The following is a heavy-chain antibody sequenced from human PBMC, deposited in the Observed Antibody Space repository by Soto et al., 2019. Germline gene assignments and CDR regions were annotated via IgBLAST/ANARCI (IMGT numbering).Heavy chain of an antibody. CDR3: ATYTAYAKYYFDY. CDR1: GGSITSRGCS. J-gene: IGHJ4*02. V-gene: IGHV4-30-2*01. D-gene: IGHD5-12*01. Sequence: HLQLQESGSDLVKPSQTLSLTCAVSGGSITSRGCSWSWIRQPPGKVLEWIGYIYPSGTIFYNPSLNRQVTISVDTSNNQFSRRLSSVTSAATAVYYCATYTAYAKYYFDYGGRGTLVTVSS. CDR2: IYPSGTI.